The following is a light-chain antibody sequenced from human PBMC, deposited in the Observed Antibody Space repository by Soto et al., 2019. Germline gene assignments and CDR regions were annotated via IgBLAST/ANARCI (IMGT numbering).Light chain of an antibody. CDR1: SSDVGAYNY. CDR2: EVT. V-gene: IGLV2-14*01. J-gene: IGLJ2*01. Sequence: QSALTQPGSVSGSPGQSITISCTGTSSDVGAYNYVFWYQQYPGKAPKLMIYEVTHRPSGVSDRFSGSKSGNTASLTISSLQAEDEADYYCSSYTTTNTRLVFGGGTKLTV. CDR3: SSYTTTNTRLV.